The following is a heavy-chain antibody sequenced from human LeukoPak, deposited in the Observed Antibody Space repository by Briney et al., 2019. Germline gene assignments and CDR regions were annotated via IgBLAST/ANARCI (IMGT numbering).Heavy chain of an antibody. CDR2: IFPSDSDT. CDR1: GYNFTTYW. J-gene: IGHJ4*02. Sequence: GESLKISCKGSGYNFTTYWIGWVRQMPGKGLEWMGIIFPSDSDTRYSPSFQGQVTISADKSISTAYLQWSSLKASDTAIYYCTRGRPIDYWGQGTLVTVSS. V-gene: IGHV5-51*01. CDR3: TRGRPIDY.